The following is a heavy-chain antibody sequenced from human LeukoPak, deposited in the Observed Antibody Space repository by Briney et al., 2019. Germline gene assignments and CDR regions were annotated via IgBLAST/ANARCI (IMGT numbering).Heavy chain of an antibody. D-gene: IGHD5-24*01. J-gene: IGHJ3*01. CDR3: ARVAFVGYTDAFDV. Sequence: ASVKVSCKASGYTFTSYDINWVRQAPGQGLEWMGWINPKSGGTNYAQKFQGRVTMTRDTSISTAYMELSRLRFDDTAVYYCARVAFVGYTDAFDVWGQGTMVTVSS. CDR1: GYTFTSYD. CDR2: INPKSGGT. V-gene: IGHV1-2*02.